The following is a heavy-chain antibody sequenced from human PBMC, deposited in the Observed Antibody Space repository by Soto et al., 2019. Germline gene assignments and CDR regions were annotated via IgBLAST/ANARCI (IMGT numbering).Heavy chain of an antibody. J-gene: IGHJ4*02. D-gene: IGHD6-19*01. CDR3: ARVGLYSSGWYNDYFDY. CDR1: GGTFSSYA. CDR2: IIPIFGTA. V-gene: IGHV1-69*13. Sequence: SVKVSCKASGGTFSSYAISRVRQAPGQGLEWMGGIIPIFGTANYAQKFQGRVTITADESTSTAYMELSSLRSEDTAVYYCARVGLYSSGWYNDYFDYWGQGTLVTVSS.